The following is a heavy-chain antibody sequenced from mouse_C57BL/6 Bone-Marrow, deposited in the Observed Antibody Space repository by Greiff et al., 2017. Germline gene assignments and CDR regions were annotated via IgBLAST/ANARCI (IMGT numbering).Heavy chain of an antibody. V-gene: IGHV1-50*01. CDR3: AREGLLRSLAMDY. D-gene: IGHD1-1*01. Sequence: QVQLQQPGAELVKPGASVKLSCKASGYTFTSYWMQWVKQRPGQGLELIGEIDPSDSYTNYNQKFKGKATLTVDTSSSTAYMQLSSLTSEDSAVYYCAREGLLRSLAMDYWGQGTSVTVSS. J-gene: IGHJ4*01. CDR1: GYTFTSYW. CDR2: IDPSDSYT.